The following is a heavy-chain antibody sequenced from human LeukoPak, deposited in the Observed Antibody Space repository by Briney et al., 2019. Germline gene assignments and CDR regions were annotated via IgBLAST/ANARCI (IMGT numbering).Heavy chain of an antibody. CDR1: GGSISSYY. J-gene: IGHJ4*02. V-gene: IGHV4-59*08. Sequence: PSETLSLTCTVSGGSISSYYWSWIRQPPGKGLEWIGYIYYSGSPNYNPSLKSRVTISVDTSKNQFSLKLSSVTAPDTAVYYCARSRPGYNYAFDYWGQGTLVTVSS. CDR2: IYYSGSP. CDR3: ARSRPGYNYAFDY. D-gene: IGHD5-24*01.